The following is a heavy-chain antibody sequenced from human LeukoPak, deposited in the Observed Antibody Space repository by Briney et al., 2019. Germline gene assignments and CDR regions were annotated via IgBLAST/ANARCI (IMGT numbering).Heavy chain of an antibody. V-gene: IGHV3-30*18. Sequence: GGSLRLSCAASGFTFSSYGMHWVRQAPGKGLEWVAVISYDGSNKYYADSVKGRFTISRDNSKNTLYLQMNRLRAEDTAVYYCAKDYWSGYYDYWGQGTLVTVSS. D-gene: IGHD3-3*01. CDR1: GFTFSSYG. J-gene: IGHJ4*02. CDR3: AKDYWSGYYDY. CDR2: ISYDGSNK.